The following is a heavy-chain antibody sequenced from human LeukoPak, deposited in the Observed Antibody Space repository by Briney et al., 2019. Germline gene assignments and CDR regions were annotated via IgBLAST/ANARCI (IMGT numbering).Heavy chain of an antibody. V-gene: IGHV3-23*01. Sequence: GGSLRLSCAASGFTFSNYAMTWLRQAPGKGLECVSGINGGGDNAYYTNSVKGRFTISRDNSKNTLYLQMNSLRAEDTAVYYCAKTNGYFDSWGQGTLVTVSP. CDR1: GFTFSNYA. CDR3: AKTNGYFDS. J-gene: IGHJ4*02. CDR2: INGGGDNA.